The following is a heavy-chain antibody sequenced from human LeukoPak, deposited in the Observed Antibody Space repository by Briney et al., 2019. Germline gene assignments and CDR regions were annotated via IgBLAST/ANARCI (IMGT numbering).Heavy chain of an antibody. D-gene: IGHD3-10*01. CDR2: IHHSGST. Sequence: PSETLSLTCAVSGGSISSCNWWSWVRQPPGKGLEWIGEIHHSGSTNYNPSLKSRVTISVDKSRNQFSLKLSSVTAADTAVYYCARGIPRTGIYFYDFDYWGQGTLVTVSS. V-gene: IGHV4-4*02. J-gene: IGHJ4*02. CDR1: GGSISSCNW. CDR3: ARGIPRTGIYFYDFDY.